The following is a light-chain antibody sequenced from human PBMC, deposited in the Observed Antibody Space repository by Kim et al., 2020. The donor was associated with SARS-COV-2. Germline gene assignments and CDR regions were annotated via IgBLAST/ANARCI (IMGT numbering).Light chain of an antibody. V-gene: IGKV1-17*01. CDR1: EDISNG. CDR3: LQHITYPCT. CDR2: GAS. Sequence: ASVGDRVTSTGRASEDISNGLAWYQQNPGRAPKRLIYGASSLESGVPSRFSGSGSGTEFTLTISSVQPDDFATYFCLQHITYPCTFGQGTRLEIK. J-gene: IGKJ5*01.